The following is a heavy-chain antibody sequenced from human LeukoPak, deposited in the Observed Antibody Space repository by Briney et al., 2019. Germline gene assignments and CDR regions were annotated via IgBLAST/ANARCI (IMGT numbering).Heavy chain of an antibody. CDR2: INHSGST. CDR1: GGSFSGYY. J-gene: IGHJ6*02. D-gene: IGHD3-22*01. CDR3: ASSYYDSSGYYFGYYYGMDV. Sequence: SETLSLTCAVYGGSFSGYYWSWIRQPPGKGLEWIGEINHSGSTNYNPSLKSRVTISVDTSKNQFSLKLSSVTAADTAVYYCASSYYDSSGYYFGYYYGMDVWGQGTTVTVSS. V-gene: IGHV4-34*01.